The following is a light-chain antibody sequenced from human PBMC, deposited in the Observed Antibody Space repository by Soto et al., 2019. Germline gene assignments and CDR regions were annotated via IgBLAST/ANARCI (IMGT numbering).Light chain of an antibody. CDR2: DVT. J-gene: IGLJ1*01. CDR3: SSYTTGSSHV. CDR1: SSDVGGYIY. V-gene: IGLV2-14*01. Sequence: QSVLTQPASVSGSPGQSITISCTGTSSDVGGYIYVSWYQQHPGKAPKLMIYDVTSRPSGVSYRFSGSKSGNTASLTISGLQAEDEADYYYSSYTTGSSHVFGTGTKVTVL.